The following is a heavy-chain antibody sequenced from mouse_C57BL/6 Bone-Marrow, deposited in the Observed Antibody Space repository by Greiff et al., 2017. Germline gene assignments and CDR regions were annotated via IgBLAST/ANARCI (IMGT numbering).Heavy chain of an antibody. D-gene: IGHD2-5*01. V-gene: IGHV1-55*01. CDR1: GYTFTSYW. Sequence: QVQLQQPGAELVKPGASVKMSCKASGYTFTSYWITWVKQRPGQGLEWIGDIYPGSGSTNYNEKFTSKAPLTVDTSSSTAYMQLSSLTSEDSAVYYCARPYYSNYWYVDVWGTGTTVTVSS. CDR3: ARPYYSNYWYVDV. CDR2: IYPGSGST. J-gene: IGHJ1*03.